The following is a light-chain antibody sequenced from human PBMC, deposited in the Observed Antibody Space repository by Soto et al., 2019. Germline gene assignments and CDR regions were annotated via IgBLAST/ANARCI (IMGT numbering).Light chain of an antibody. J-gene: IGLJ2*01. Sequence: QSALTQPPSVSGSPGQSVTISCTGTSSDVGTYNRVSWYRQPPGTAPKLMIYEVNNRPSGVPERFSGSKSGNTASLTISGLQAEDWADYYCSSYTGISTVIFGGGTKRTV. CDR3: SSYTGISTVI. V-gene: IGLV2-18*02. CDR1: SSDVGTYNR. CDR2: EVN.